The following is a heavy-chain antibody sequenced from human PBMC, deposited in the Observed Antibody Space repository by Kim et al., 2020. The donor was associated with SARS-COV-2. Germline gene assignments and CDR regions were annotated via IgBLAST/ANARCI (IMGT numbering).Heavy chain of an antibody. CDR2: IGTAGDT. D-gene: IGHD6-13*01. V-gene: IGHV3-13*01. CDR1: GFTFSSYD. CDR3: ARGGAAARLDY. J-gene: IGHJ4*02. Sequence: GGSLRLSCAASGFTFSSYDMHWVRQATGKGLEWVSAIGTAGDTYYPGSVKGRFTISRENAKNSLYLQMNSLRAGDTAVYYCARGGAAARLDYWGQGTLVTVSS.